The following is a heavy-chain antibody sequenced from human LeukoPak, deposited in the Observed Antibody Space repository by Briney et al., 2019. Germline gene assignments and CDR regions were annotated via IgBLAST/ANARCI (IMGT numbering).Heavy chain of an antibody. Sequence: GASVKVSCKASGYTFTGYYMHWVRQAPGQGLEWMGWINPNSGGTNYAQKFQGRVTMTRDTSISTAYMELSRLRSDDTAVYYCARDQTYINCYDSSGYYYGRRFDPWGQGTLVTVSS. CDR3: ARDQTYINCYDSSGYYYGRRFDP. D-gene: IGHD3-22*01. J-gene: IGHJ5*02. CDR2: INPNSGGT. V-gene: IGHV1-2*02. CDR1: GYTFTGYY.